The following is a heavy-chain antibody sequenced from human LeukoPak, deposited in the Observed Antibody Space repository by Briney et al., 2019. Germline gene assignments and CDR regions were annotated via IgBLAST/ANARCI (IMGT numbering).Heavy chain of an antibody. J-gene: IGHJ4*02. CDR1: GFTFNNYA. D-gene: IGHD3-22*01. CDR3: SKVGWTTVKVVVQSFHY. V-gene: IGHV3-23*01. Sequence: GGSLRLSCAASGFTFNNYAMHWVRQAPGKGLEWVSVITANTAATYYADSVKGRFTISRDNSKGTLYLQMNSLRAEDTAIYYCSKVGWTTVKVVVQSFHYWGQGNLVTVSS. CDR2: ITANTAAT.